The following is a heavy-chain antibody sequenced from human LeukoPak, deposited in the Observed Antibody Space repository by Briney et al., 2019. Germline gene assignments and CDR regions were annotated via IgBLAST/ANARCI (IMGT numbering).Heavy chain of an antibody. CDR1: GGSISSGGYS. D-gene: IGHD6-13*01. Sequence: SQTLSLTCAVSGGSISSGGYSWSWIRQPPGKGLEWIGYIYHSGSTNYNPSLKSRVTMSVDTSKNQFSLKLSSVTAADTAVYYCARDLVGGSSSWYSTRKENWFDPWGQGTLVTVSS. J-gene: IGHJ5*02. CDR3: ARDLVGGSSSWYSTRKENWFDP. CDR2: IYHSGST. V-gene: IGHV4-30-2*01.